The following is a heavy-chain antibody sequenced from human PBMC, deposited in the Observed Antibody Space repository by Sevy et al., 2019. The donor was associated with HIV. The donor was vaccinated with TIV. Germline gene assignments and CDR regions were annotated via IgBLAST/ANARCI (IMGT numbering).Heavy chain of an antibody. CDR1: GYTFTTYP. J-gene: IGHJ4*02. Sequence: ASVKVSCKASGYTFTTYPIGWVRQAPGQGLEWMGWISTYSGETRDAQKFQGRATMTTDTSTGTAYLELRSLGSDDTAVYYCARDSDGSGHYYADYFDYWGQGTLVTVSS. CDR3: ARDSDGSGHYYADYFDY. V-gene: IGHV1-18*01. CDR2: ISTYSGET. D-gene: IGHD3-22*01.